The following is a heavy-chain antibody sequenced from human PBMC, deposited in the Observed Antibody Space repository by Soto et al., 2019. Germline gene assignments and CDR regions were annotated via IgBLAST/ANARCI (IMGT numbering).Heavy chain of an antibody. J-gene: IGHJ6*02. V-gene: IGHV1-18*01. CDR3: ARVRQSDSSSWYSSYYYYGMDV. Sequence: ASVKVSCKASGYTFTSYCISWVRQAPGQGLEWMGWISAYNGNTNYAQKLQGRVTMTTDTSTSTAYMELRSLRSDDTAVYYCARVRQSDSSSWYSSYYYYGMDVWGQGTTVTVS. CDR1: GYTFTSYC. D-gene: IGHD6-13*01. CDR2: ISAYNGNT.